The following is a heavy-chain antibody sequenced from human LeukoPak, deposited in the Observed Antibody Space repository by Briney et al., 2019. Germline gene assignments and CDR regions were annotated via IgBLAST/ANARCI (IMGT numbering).Heavy chain of an antibody. D-gene: IGHD3-22*01. Sequence: SETLSLTCTVSGGSISNYYWSWIRQPPGKGLEWIGYIYYSGTTNYNPSLKSRVTISVDTSKNQFSLKLSSVTAADTAVYYCARQYYDSRGYFYWYFDLWGRGTLVTVSS. V-gene: IGHV4-59*08. J-gene: IGHJ2*01. CDR1: GGSISNYY. CDR3: ARQYYDSRGYFYWYFDL. CDR2: IYYSGTT.